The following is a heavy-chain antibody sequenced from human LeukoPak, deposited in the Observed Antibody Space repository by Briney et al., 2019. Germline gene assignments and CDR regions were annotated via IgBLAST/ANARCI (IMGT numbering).Heavy chain of an antibody. J-gene: IGHJ6*03. CDR3: TRSRALLWFGELNYYHYMDV. CDR1: GFTFSGSA. Sequence: GGSLRLSCAASGFTFSGSAMHWVRQASGKGLEWVGRIRSKANSYATAYAASVKGRFTISRDDSKNTAYLQMNSLKTEDTAVYYCTRSRALLWFGELNYYHYMDVWGKGTTVTVSS. D-gene: IGHD3-10*01. CDR2: IRSKANSYAT. V-gene: IGHV3-73*01.